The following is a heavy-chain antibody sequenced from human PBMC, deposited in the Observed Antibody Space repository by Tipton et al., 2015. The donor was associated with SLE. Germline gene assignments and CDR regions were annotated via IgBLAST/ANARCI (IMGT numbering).Heavy chain of an antibody. Sequence: TLPLTCTVSGYSISSGYSWGWIRQPPGKGLEWIGSMFHGGSTYYNPSLKSRVTISVDTSKNQFSLKLSSVTAADTAVYHCASSQYGSDASCYSFDYWGQGTLITVSS. CDR1: GYSISSGYS. J-gene: IGHJ4*02. CDR3: ASSQYGSDASCYSFDY. CDR2: MFHGGST. D-gene: IGHD2-2*02. V-gene: IGHV4-38-2*02.